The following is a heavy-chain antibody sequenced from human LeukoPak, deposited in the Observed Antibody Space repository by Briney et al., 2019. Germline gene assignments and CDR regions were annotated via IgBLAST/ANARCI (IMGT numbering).Heavy chain of an antibody. J-gene: IGHJ4*02. Sequence: GGSLRLSCTASGFTFTTAWMSSVRQAPGKGLEWVGRIKSQSDGDSTHYAAPVKGRVTISRDDSKNTLYLQMSSLKTEDTAVYYCARDWFHAIDYWGQGTLVTDSS. D-gene: IGHD2/OR15-2a*01. V-gene: IGHV3-15*01. CDR3: ARDWFHAIDY. CDR2: IKSQSDGDST. CDR1: GFTFTTAW.